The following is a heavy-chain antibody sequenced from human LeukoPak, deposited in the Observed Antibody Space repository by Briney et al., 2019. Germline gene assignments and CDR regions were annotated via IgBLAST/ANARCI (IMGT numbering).Heavy chain of an antibody. CDR3: ARHYIAAGGGDAFDI. V-gene: IGHV4-59*08. J-gene: IGHJ3*02. CDR1: GGSISGYY. CDR2: IYYSGST. D-gene: IGHD6-13*01. Sequence: SETLSLTCTVSGGSISGYYWTWIRQSPGKGLEWLGYIYYSGSTNYNPSLKSRVTISVDTSKNQFSLKLSFVTAADTAVYYCARHYIAAGGGDAFDIWGQGTMVTVSS.